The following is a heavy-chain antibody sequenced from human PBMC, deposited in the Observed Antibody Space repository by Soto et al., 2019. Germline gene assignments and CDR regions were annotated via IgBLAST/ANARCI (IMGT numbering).Heavy chain of an antibody. CDR3: AKGPYCSSTSCHYYGMDV. Sequence: GGSLRLSCAASGFTFSSYAMSWVRQAPGKGLEWVSAISGSGGSTYYADSVKGRFTISRDNSKNTLYPQMNSLRAEDTAVYYCAKGPYCSSTSCHYYGMDVWGQGTTVTVSS. J-gene: IGHJ6*02. D-gene: IGHD2-2*01. CDR2: ISGSGGST. CDR1: GFTFSSYA. V-gene: IGHV3-23*01.